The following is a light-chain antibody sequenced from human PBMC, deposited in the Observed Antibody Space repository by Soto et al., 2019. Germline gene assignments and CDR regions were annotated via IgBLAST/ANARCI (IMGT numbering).Light chain of an antibody. CDR1: QSISRY. Sequence: DIQMTQSPSSLSASEGDRVTLTCRASQSISRYLNWYQQKPGRAPKLLMYGASNLQNGVPSRFSGSGSGTDVTLTISSLQPEDFETYYCQQSYGPPRSFGGGTKVEIK. J-gene: IGKJ4*01. CDR3: QQSYGPPRS. CDR2: GAS. V-gene: IGKV1-39*01.